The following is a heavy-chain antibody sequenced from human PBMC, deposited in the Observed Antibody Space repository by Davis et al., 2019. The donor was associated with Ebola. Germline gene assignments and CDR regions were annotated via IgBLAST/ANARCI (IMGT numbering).Heavy chain of an antibody. CDR1: GVTVSRDY. D-gene: IGHD5-18*01. J-gene: IGHJ4*02. V-gene: IGHV3-53*01. Sequence: GGSLRLSCADSGVTVSRDYMSWVRQAPGKGLEWVSLTFSGGGTNYADSVKGRFTISRDNLNNVLYLQMNSLTVEDTAVYYCGRGGYDDGSLEHWGQGTLVTVSP. CDR2: TFSGGGT. CDR3: GRGGYDDGSLEH.